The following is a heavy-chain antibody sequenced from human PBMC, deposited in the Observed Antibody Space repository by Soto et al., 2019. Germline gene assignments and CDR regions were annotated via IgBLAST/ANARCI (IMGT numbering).Heavy chain of an antibody. CDR1: GFTFSSYG. J-gene: IGHJ4*02. V-gene: IGHV3-33*01. D-gene: IGHD6-19*01. CDR3: ARDPHPYSSGWYYFDY. CDR2: IWYDGSNK. Sequence: GGSLRLSCAASGFTFSSYGMHWVRQAPGKGLEWVAVIWYDGSNKYYADSVKGRFTISRDNSKNTLYLQMNSLRAEDTAVYYCARDPHPYSSGWYYFDYWGQGTLVTVSS.